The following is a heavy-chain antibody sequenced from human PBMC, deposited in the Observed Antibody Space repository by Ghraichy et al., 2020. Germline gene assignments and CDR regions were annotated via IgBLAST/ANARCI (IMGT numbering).Heavy chain of an antibody. Sequence: GSLRLSCTVSGGSISSSSYYWGWIRQPPGKGLEWIGNIYYSGGTYYNPSLKSRVTISIDTSKNQFSLKLSSVTAADTAVYYCARHLGTVSQIYGMDVWGQGTTVTVSS. D-gene: IGHD1-1*01. V-gene: IGHV4-39*01. CDR2: IYYSGGT. CDR3: ARHLGTVSQIYGMDV. CDR1: GGSISSSSYY. J-gene: IGHJ6*02.